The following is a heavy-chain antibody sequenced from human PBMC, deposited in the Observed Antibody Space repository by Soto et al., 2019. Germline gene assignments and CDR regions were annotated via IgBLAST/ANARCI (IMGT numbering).Heavy chain of an antibody. J-gene: IGHJ6*02. CDR1: GFTFDDYA. CDR2: ISWNSGSI. V-gene: IGHV3-9*01. Sequence: ALRLSCAASGFTFDDYAIHWFLQAPGKGLEWVSGISWNSGSIGYADSVKGRFTISRDNAKNSLYLQMNSLRAEDTALYYCAKDIRGITMVRGVHYYYYGMDVWGQGTTVNV. CDR3: AKDIRGITMVRGVHYYYYGMDV. D-gene: IGHD3-10*01.